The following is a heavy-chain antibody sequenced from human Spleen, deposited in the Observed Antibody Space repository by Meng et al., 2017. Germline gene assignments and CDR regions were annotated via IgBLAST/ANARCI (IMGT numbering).Heavy chain of an antibody. CDR2: KKNSGST. CDR1: GGHNSDYY. CDR3: ARGPTTMAHDFDY. Sequence: QQWGAHLLKHHETLSLTCVVSGGHNSDYYWSWINNKTGQATKKKKKKKNSGSTNYNPSLESRATISVDTSQNNLSLKLSSVTAADSAVYYCARGPTTMAHDFDYWGQGTLVTVSS. V-gene: IGHV4-34*01. D-gene: IGHD4-11*01. J-gene: IGHJ4*02.